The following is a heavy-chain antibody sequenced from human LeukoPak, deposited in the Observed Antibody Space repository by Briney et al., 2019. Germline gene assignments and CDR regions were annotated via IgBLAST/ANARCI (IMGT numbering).Heavy chain of an antibody. CDR3: AREGGYASPFDN. CDR1: GGSIRSYY. J-gene: IGHJ4*02. Sequence: SETLSLTCTVSGGSIRSYYWSWIRQPPGKRLEWIGYISYSGTTNYNPSLESRVTISVDTSKNQFSLKLTSVTAADTAVYYCAREGGYASPFDNWGQGTLVTVSS. D-gene: IGHD5-12*01. CDR2: ISYSGTT. V-gene: IGHV4-59*08.